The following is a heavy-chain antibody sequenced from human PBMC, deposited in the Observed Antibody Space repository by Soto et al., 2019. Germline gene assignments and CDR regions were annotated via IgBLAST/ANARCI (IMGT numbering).Heavy chain of an antibody. CDR2: IYPGDSDT. D-gene: IGHD3-3*01. CDR1: GYSFTSYW. CDR3: ASQAYDFPYYYGMDV. Sequence: GESLKISCKGSGYSFTSYWIGWVRQMPGKGLEWMGIIYPGDSDTRYSPSFQGQVTISADKSISTAYLQWSSLKASDTAMYYCASQAYDFPYYYGMDVWGQGTTVTVSS. V-gene: IGHV5-51*01. J-gene: IGHJ6*02.